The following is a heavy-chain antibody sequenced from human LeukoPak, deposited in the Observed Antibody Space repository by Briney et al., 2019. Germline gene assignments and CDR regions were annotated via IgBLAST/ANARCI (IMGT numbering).Heavy chain of an antibody. V-gene: IGHV3-21*01. Sequence: GGSLRLSCAASGFTFGSYTMNWVRQAPGKGLEWVSSITDSSSSRYYADSVKGRFTISRDNAKNSLYLQMNSLRAEDTAVYYCARDFSSGSYYGDYFFDYWGQGTLVTVSS. J-gene: IGHJ4*02. D-gene: IGHD1-26*01. CDR3: ARDFSSGSYYGDYFFDY. CDR1: GFTFGSYT. CDR2: ITDSSSSR.